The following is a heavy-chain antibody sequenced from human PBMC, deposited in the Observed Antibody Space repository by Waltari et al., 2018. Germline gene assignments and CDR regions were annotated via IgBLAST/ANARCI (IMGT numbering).Heavy chain of an antibody. CDR2: IYYSGST. Sequence: QLQLQESGPGLVKPSETLSLTCTVSGGSISSSSYYWGWIRQPPGKGLEWIGSIYYSGSTYYNPSLKSRVTISVDTSKNQVSLKLSSVTAADTAVYYCARRGATLDAFDIWGQGTMVTVSS. CDR1: GGSISSSSYY. J-gene: IGHJ3*02. D-gene: IGHD1-26*01. V-gene: IGHV4-39*07. CDR3: ARRGATLDAFDI.